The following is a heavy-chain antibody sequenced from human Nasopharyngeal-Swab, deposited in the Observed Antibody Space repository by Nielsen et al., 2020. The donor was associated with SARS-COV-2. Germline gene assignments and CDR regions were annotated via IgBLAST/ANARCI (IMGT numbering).Heavy chain of an antibody. Sequence: SVKVSCKASGFTFTSSAVQWVRQARGQRLEWIGWIVVGSGNTNYAQKFQERVTITRDMSTSTAYMERSSLRSEDTAVYYCAAAASYDSSGYYSDYWGQGTLVTVSS. CDR1: GFTFTSSA. CDR3: AAAASYDSSGYYSDY. J-gene: IGHJ4*02. V-gene: IGHV1-58*01. D-gene: IGHD3-22*01. CDR2: IVVGSGNT.